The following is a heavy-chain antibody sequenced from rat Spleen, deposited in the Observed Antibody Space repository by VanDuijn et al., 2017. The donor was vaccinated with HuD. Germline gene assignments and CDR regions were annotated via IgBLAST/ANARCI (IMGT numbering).Heavy chain of an antibody. D-gene: IGHD1-4*01. J-gene: IGHJ4*01. CDR1: GFTFSDYY. CDR2: ISYEGSST. V-gene: IGHV5-22*01. CDR3: ARPDGYTYVMDA. Sequence: LVESGGALVQPGRSMNLSCAASGFTFSDYYMAWVRQAPKKGLEWVASISYEGSSTYYGDSVKGRFTISRDNAKSTLYLQMNSLRSEDTATYYCARPDGYTYVMDAWGQGTSVTVSS.